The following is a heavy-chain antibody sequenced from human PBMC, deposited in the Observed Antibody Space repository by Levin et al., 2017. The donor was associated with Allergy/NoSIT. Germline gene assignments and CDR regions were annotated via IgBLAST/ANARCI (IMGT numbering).Heavy chain of an antibody. CDR3: ARGYYYDSGGGIDY. D-gene: IGHD3-22*01. CDR1: GYSFSSYD. V-gene: IGHV1-8*01. CDR2: MNPNSGNT. Sequence: GESLKISCKASGYSFSSYDINWVRQATGQGLEWMGWMNPNSGNTGYAQKFQGRVTMTRETSISTAHMELSSLRSDDTAVYYCARGYYYDSGGGIDYWGQGTLVTVSS. J-gene: IGHJ4*02.